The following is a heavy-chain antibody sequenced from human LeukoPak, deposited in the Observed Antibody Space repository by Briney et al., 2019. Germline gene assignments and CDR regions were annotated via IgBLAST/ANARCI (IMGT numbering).Heavy chain of an antibody. Sequence: PGRSLSLSCAASGFPFRSYAMHWVRQAPGKGLEGVAVISYDGSNKYYADSVKGRFTISRDNSKNTLYLQMNSLRAEDTAVYYCARDRMGAAAGTGLFQHWGRAPWSPSPQ. CDR2: ISYDGSNK. D-gene: IGHD6-13*01. V-gene: IGHV3-30*04. J-gene: IGHJ1*01. CDR3: ARDRMGAAAGTGLFQH. CDR1: GFPFRSYA.